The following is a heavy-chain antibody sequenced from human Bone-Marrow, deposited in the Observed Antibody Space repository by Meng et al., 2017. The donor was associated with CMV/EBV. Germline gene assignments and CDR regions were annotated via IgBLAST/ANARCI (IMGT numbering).Heavy chain of an antibody. J-gene: IGHJ1*01. V-gene: IGHV4-34*01. CDR2: NNHSGST. CDR1: GGSVSNYY. Sequence: LSCAVCGGSVSNYYWNWIRESPGKGLEWSGENNHSGSTNYNPSLKSRVTISVDTSKKQFSLMLTSMTAADTAVFFCARSTYGGFFQHWGQGTLVTVSS. CDR3: ARSTYGGFFQH. D-gene: IGHD3-10*01.